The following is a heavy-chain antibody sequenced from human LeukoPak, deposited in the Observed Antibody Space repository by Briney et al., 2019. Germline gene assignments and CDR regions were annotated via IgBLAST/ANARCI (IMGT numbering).Heavy chain of an antibody. V-gene: IGHV3-21*01. J-gene: IGHJ4*02. Sequence: GGSLRLSCAASGFTFSSYSMNWVRQAPGKGLEWVSSISSSSSYIYYADSVKGRFTISRDNAKNSLYLQMNSLRAEDTAVYYCAREEDPSGGDFDYWGQGTLVTVSS. CDR1: GFTFSSYS. CDR3: AREEDPSGGDFDY. CDR2: ISSSSSYI. D-gene: IGHD2-21*01.